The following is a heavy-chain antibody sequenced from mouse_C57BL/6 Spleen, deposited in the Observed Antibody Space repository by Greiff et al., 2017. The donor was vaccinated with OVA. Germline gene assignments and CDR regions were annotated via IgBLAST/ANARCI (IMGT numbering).Heavy chain of an antibody. D-gene: IGHD2-1*01. CDR3: ARGDGNGFDY. J-gene: IGHJ2*01. Sequence: VQLQQPGAELVRPGSSVKLSCKASGYTFTSYWMHWVKQRPIQGLEWIGNIDPSDSETLYNQKFKDKATLTVDKSSSTAYMQLSSLTSEDTAVYYCARGDGNGFDYWGKGTTLTVSS. V-gene: IGHV1-52*01. CDR2: IDPSDSET. CDR1: GYTFTSYW.